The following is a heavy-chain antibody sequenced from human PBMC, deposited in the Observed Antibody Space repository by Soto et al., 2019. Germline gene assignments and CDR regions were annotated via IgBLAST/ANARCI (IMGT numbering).Heavy chain of an antibody. D-gene: IGHD3-10*01. Sequence: ASVKVSCKASGYTFTSYGISWVRQAPGQXXXXXXXISAYNGNXXXXXXXXXXXTMTTDTSTSTAYMELRSLRSDDTAVYYCARDPAPNTYYYGSGSYSPYGMDVWGQGTTVTVSS. V-gene: IGHV1-18*01. CDR1: GYTFTSYG. J-gene: IGHJ6*02. CDR2: ISAYNGNX. CDR3: ARDPAPNTYYYGSGSYSPYGMDV.